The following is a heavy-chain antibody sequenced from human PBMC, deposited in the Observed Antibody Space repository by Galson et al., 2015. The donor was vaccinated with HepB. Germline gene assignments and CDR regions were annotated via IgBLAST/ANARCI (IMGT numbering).Heavy chain of an antibody. CDR1: GFTFSDYY. CDR3: ARHGSGSLNWFDP. Sequence: SLRLSCAASGFTFSDYYMSWIRQAPGKGLEWVSYISSSSSYTNYADSVKGRFTISRDNAKNSLYLQMNSLRAEDTAVYYCARHGSGSLNWFDPWGQGTLVTVSS. D-gene: IGHD3-10*01. CDR2: ISSSSSYT. V-gene: IGHV3-11*03. J-gene: IGHJ5*02.